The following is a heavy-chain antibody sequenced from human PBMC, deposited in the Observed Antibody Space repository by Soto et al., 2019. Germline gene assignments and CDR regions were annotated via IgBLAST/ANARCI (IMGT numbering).Heavy chain of an antibody. CDR3: ARVPAYYDFWSGLFGMDV. CDR1: GYTFTSYG. J-gene: IGHJ6*02. D-gene: IGHD3-3*01. CDR2: ISAYNGNT. V-gene: IGHV1-18*04. Sequence: ASVKVSCKASGYTFTSYGIGWVRQAPGQGLEWMGWISAYNGNTNYAQKLQGRVTMTTDTSTSTAYMELRSLRSDDTAVYYCARVPAYYDFWSGLFGMDVWGQGTTVTVSS.